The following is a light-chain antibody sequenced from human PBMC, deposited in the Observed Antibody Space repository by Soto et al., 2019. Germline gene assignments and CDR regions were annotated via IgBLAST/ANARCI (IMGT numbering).Light chain of an antibody. V-gene: IGKV3-11*01. CDR3: QQRSNWPPVT. Sequence: EMGATQSPASLSLSPGERATLSCRASQSVKNYLAWYQQKPGQAPRLLIYDASNRATGIPARFSGSGSGTDFTLTISSLEPEDSAVYYCQQRSNWPPVTFGGGTK. CDR1: QSVKNY. J-gene: IGKJ4*01. CDR2: DAS.